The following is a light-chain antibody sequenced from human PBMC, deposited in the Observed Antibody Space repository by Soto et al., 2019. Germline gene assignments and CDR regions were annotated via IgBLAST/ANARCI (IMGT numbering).Light chain of an antibody. CDR3: QQYNSFPWT. V-gene: IGKV1-5*03. Sequence: DIQMTQSPSTLSASVGDRVTITCRASQSFSNWVAWYQQKPGKAPKLLIYKASSLESGVPSRFSGSGSGTQFTLTISSLQPDDFATYYCQQYNSFPWTFGQGTKVDIK. J-gene: IGKJ1*01. CDR1: QSFSNW. CDR2: KAS.